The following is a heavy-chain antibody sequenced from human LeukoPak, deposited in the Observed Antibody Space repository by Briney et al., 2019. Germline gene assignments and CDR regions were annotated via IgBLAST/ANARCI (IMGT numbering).Heavy chain of an antibody. CDR2: INTNTGNP. CDR3: ASPGTPIMITFGGVIVYGMDV. D-gene: IGHD3-16*02. CDR1: GYTFTSYA. Sequence: ASVTVSCKASGYTFTSYAMNWVRQAPGQGLEWMGWINTNTGNPTYAQGFTGRFVFSLDTSVSTAYLQISSLKAEDTAVYYCASPGTPIMITFGGVIVYGMDVWGQGTTVTVSS. V-gene: IGHV7-4-1*02. J-gene: IGHJ6*02.